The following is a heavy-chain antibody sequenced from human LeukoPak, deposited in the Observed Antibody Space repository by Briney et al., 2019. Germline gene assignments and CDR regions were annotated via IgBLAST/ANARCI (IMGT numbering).Heavy chain of an antibody. CDR2: ISGSGDTT. CDR3: APDSSGAFPNCFDH. CDR1: GFTFSNYA. J-gene: IGHJ5*02. D-gene: IGHD3-22*01. Sequence: CXXSGFTFSNYAISWVRQAPGKGVEGVSSISGSGDTTYYADPVKGRFTISRDNSKNTLYLQMNSLRAEDTAVYYCAPDSSGAFPNCFDHWGQGTLVTVSS. V-gene: IGHV3-23*01.